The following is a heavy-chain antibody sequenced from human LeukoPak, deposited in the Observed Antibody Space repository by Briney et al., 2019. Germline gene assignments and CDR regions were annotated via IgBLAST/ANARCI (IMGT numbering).Heavy chain of an antibody. V-gene: IGHV4-59*01. CDR2: IYHTGST. Sequence: SETLSLTYTVSGASINSYYWSWIRQPPGKGLEWIAYIYHTGSTNYNPSLKSRVTISIGTSRNQFSLSLSSVTAADTALYYCAALHPHGGNSIDHWGQGTPVTVSS. J-gene: IGHJ4*02. D-gene: IGHD4-23*01. CDR1: GASINSYY. CDR3: AALHPHGGNSIDH.